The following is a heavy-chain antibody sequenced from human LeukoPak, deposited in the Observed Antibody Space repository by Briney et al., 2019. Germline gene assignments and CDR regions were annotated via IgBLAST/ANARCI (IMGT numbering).Heavy chain of an antibody. CDR3: ARERYSSSYFDY. CDR2: ISYDGSNK. D-gene: IGHD6-13*01. CDR1: GFTFSSYA. Sequence: GGSLRLSCVASGFTFSSYAMHWVRQAPGKGLEWVAVISYDGSNKYYADSVKGRFTISRDNSKNTLYLQMNSLRAEDTAVYYCARERYSSSYFDYWGQGTLVTVSS. J-gene: IGHJ4*02. V-gene: IGHV3-30-3*01.